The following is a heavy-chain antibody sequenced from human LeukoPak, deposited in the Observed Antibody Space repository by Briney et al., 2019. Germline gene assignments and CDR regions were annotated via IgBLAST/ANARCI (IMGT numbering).Heavy chain of an antibody. Sequence: PGGSLRLSCAASGFTFSDSWMNWVRQAPGKGLEWVASIKQDGSEKYYVDSVKGRFSISRDNAKNSLHLQMNSLRAEDTAVYYCARDHTVDGLVFDYWGQGILVTVSS. CDR3: ARDHTVDGLVFDY. CDR2: IKQDGSEK. J-gene: IGHJ4*02. D-gene: IGHD6-19*01. V-gene: IGHV3-7*01. CDR1: GFTFSDSW.